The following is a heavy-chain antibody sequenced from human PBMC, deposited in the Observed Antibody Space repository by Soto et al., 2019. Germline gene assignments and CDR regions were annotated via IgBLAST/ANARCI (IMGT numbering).Heavy chain of an antibody. CDR3: ARGGYSSSWSNLLDRSGLDV. D-gene: IGHD6-13*01. CDR1: GGTFSSYA. Sequence: QVQLVQSGAEAKKPGSSVKVSCKTSGGTFSSYAISWVRQAPGQGLEWMGGIVPLFRTTNYAQKFQGRFTITPRTTSYTPYVELSGLRSGDTAVYYCARGGYSSSWSNLLDRSGLDVWGQVTTVTVSS. CDR2: IVPLFRTT. J-gene: IGHJ6*02. V-gene: IGHV1-69*06.